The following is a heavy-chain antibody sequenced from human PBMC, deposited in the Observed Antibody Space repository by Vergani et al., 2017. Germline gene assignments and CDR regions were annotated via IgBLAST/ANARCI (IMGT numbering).Heavy chain of an antibody. J-gene: IGHJ5*02. CDR2: IYYSGST. V-gene: IGHV4-34*11. Sequence: QVQLQQWGAGLLKPSETLSLTCAVYGGSFSGYYWSWIRQPPGKGLEWIGYIYYSGSTNYNPSLKSRVTISVDTSKNQFSLKLSSVTAADTAVYYCARFGPYSSAPWGWFDPWGQGTLVTVSS. D-gene: IGHD6-25*01. CDR3: ARFGPYSSAPWGWFDP. CDR1: GGSFSGYY.